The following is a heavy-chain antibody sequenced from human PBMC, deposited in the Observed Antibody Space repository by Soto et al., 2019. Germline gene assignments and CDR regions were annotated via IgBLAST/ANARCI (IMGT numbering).Heavy chain of an antibody. CDR2: ISSSSSYI. Sequence: GGSLRLSCAASGFTFSSYSMNWVRQAPGKGLEWVSSISSSSSYIYYADSVKGRFTISRDNAKNSLYLQMNSLRAEDTAVYYCAKNLGDCSGGSCYVFDYWGQGTLVTVSS. D-gene: IGHD2-15*01. CDR1: GFTFSSYS. J-gene: IGHJ4*02. V-gene: IGHV3-21*01. CDR3: AKNLGDCSGGSCYVFDY.